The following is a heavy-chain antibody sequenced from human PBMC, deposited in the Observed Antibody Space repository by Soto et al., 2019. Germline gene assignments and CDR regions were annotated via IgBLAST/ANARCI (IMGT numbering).Heavy chain of an antibody. CDR3: ASLERPTTNDVLRFLEWRFFDI. CDR1: GFTVSSNY. V-gene: IGHV3-53*04. CDR2: IYSGGST. J-gene: IGHJ3*02. Sequence: PGGSLRLSCAASGFTVSSNYMSWVRQAPGKGLEWVSVIYSGGSTYYADSVKGRFTISRHNSKNTLYLQMNSLRAEDTAVYYCASLERPTTNDVLRFLEWRFFDIWGQGAMVTVSS. D-gene: IGHD3-3*01.